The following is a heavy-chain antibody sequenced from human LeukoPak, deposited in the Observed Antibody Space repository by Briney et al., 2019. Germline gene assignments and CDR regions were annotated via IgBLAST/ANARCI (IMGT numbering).Heavy chain of an antibody. CDR2: IYYTGST. CDR1: GGSLSTSSYY. D-gene: IGHD3-10*01. CDR3: ARRVDYGSGSYFNY. J-gene: IGHJ4*02. Sequence: SGTVSLTCTVSGGSLSTSSYYWGWIRQPPGKGLEWIGSIYYTGSTYYNPSLKSRVTISVDTSKNQFSLKLSSVTAADTAVYYCARRVDYGSGSYFNYWGQGTLVTVSS. V-gene: IGHV4-39*01.